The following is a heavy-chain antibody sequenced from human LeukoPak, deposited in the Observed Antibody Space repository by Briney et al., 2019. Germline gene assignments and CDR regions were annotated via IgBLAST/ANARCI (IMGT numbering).Heavy chain of an antibody. D-gene: IGHD6-13*01. CDR3: ARAELGAQVWFDP. CDR2: IYHSGST. V-gene: IGHV4-38-2*02. J-gene: IGHJ5*02. Sequence: PSETLSLTCTVSGYSISSGYYWGWIRQPPGKGLEWIGSIYHSGSTYYNPSLKSRVTISVDTSKNQFSLKMRSVTAADTAVYYCARAELGAQVWFDPWGQGTLVTVSS. CDR1: GYSISSGYY.